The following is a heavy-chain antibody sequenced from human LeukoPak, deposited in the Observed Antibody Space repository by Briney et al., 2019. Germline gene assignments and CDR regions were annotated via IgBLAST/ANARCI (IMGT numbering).Heavy chain of an antibody. CDR2: ISSSSSTI. CDR3: ARSGPIYYYYYYMDV. CDR1: GFTFSSYS. J-gene: IGHJ6*03. D-gene: IGHD3-10*01. V-gene: IGHV3-48*01. Sequence: GGSLRLSCAASGFTFSSYSMNWVRQAPGKGLEWVSYISSSSSTIYYADSVKGRFTISRDNAKNSLYLQMNSLRAEDTAVYYCARSGPIYYYYYYMDVWGKGTTVTVSS.